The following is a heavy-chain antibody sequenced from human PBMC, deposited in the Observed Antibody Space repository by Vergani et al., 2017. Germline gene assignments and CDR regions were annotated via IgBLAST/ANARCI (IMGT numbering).Heavy chain of an antibody. J-gene: IGHJ4*02. CDR1: GGSISSSNW. D-gene: IGHD2-8*01. Sequence: QVQLQESGPGLVKPSGTLSLTCAVSGGSISSSNWWSWVRQPPGKGLEWIGEIYHSGSTNYNPSLKRRVTISVDKSKNQFSLKLGSVTAADTAVYYCAHRGGVATGVDYWGQGTLVTVSS. CDR2: IYHSGST. V-gene: IGHV4-4*02. CDR3: AHRGGVATGVDY.